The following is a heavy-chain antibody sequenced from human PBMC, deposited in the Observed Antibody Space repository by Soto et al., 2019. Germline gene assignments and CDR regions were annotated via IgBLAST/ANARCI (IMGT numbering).Heavy chain of an antibody. CDR2: ISHDGNAQ. V-gene: IGHV3-30*03. D-gene: IGHD4-17*01. J-gene: IGHJ5*02. CDR1: GFILSTYG. Sequence: PGGSLRLSCAASGFILSTYGMHWVRQAPGKGLEWVAMISHDGNAQYYVDSVKGRFSVSRDTSKNTLHLHMNSLRSEDTGLCYCARDYGPSNWYNWFHPWGQGXLVTVSS. CDR3: ARDYGPSNWYNWFHP.